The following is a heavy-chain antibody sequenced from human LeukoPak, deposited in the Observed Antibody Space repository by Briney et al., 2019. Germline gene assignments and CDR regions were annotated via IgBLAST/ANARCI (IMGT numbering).Heavy chain of an antibody. CDR2: ISYGGSNK. CDR3: ARGIYYDILTGYQNYYNWFDP. Sequence: GGSLRLSCAASGFTFSSYAMHWVRQAPGKGLEWVAVISYGGSNKYYADSVKGRFTISRDNSKNTLYLQMNSLRAEDTAVYYCARGIYYDILTGYQNYYNWFDPWGQGTLVTVSS. CDR1: GFTFSSYA. D-gene: IGHD3-9*01. J-gene: IGHJ5*02. V-gene: IGHV3-30*04.